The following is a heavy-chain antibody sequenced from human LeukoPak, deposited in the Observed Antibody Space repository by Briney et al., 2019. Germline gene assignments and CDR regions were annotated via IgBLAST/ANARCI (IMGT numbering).Heavy chain of an antibody. CDR1: GGSISSYY. CDR3: ARATPYYYDSSGPRAGFDP. CDR2: IYYSGST. J-gene: IGHJ5*02. Sequence: PSETLSLTCTVSGGSISSYYWSWIRQPPGKGLEWIGYIYYSGSTNYNPSLKSRVTISVDTSKNQFSLKLSSVTAADTAVYYCARATPYYYDSSGPRAGFDPWGQGTLVTVSS. D-gene: IGHD3-22*01. V-gene: IGHV4-59*01.